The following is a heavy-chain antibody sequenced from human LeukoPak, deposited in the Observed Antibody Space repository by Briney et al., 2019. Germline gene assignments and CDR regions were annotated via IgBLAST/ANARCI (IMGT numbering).Heavy chain of an antibody. CDR2: IYYSGST. D-gene: IGHD3-3*01. CDR3: ARGKDYDFWSGSPYFDY. V-gene: IGHV4-61*01. CDR1: GGSVSSGSYY. Sequence: SETLSLTCTVSGGSVSSGSYYWSWIRQPPGKGLEWIGDIYYSGSTNYNPSLKSRVTISVDTSKNQFSLKLSSVTAADTAVYYCARGKDYDFWSGSPYFDYWGQGTLVTVSS. J-gene: IGHJ4*02.